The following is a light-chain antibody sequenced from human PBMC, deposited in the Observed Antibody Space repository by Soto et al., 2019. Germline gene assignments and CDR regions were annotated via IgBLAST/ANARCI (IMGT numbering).Light chain of an antibody. Sequence: EIVLTQSPATLSLSPGERATLSCRASQSVSSYLAWYQQKPGQAPRLLIYDASNRATGIPARFSGSGSGTEFTLTISSLEPEDFAVYYCQQRSNWPPGFTFGGGTKVEIK. CDR3: QQRSNWPPGFT. CDR2: DAS. V-gene: IGKV3-11*01. J-gene: IGKJ4*01. CDR1: QSVSSY.